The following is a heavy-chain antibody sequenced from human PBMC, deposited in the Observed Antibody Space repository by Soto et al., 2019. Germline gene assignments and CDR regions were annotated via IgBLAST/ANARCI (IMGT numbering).Heavy chain of an antibody. CDR2: ISYDGSKR. J-gene: IGHJ6*03. Sequence: QVQVVESGGGVVQPGRSLRLSCAASGFSCSSYDMHWVRQAPATGLEWVAVISYDGSKRYDSDSVRGRFTISTHTSKKTLYLELKSRRREYMAVYYCAKDLKPGSRWSLGGVEYYIDVWGKAARVTVS. CDR3: AKDLKPGSRWSLGGVEYYIDV. V-gene: IGHV3-30*18. CDR1: GFSCSSYD. D-gene: IGHD2-21*01.